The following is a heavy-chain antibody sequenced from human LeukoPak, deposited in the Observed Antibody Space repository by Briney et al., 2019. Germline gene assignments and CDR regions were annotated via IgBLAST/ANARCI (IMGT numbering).Heavy chain of an antibody. D-gene: IGHD5-24*01. Sequence: GESLKISCKASEYSFTSYWIGWVRQMPGKGLEWVGNIQPGNPEIRYSPSFQGQVTISADKSISTAYLQWSSLKASDTAMYYCARVEMATRGEFDYWGQGTLVTVSS. V-gene: IGHV5-51*01. CDR2: IQPGNPEI. J-gene: IGHJ4*02. CDR3: ARVEMATRGEFDY. CDR1: EYSFTSYW.